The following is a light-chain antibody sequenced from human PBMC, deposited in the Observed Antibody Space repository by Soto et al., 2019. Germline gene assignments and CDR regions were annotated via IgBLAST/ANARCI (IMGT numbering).Light chain of an antibody. CDR1: QRITSSY. CDR3: QHYDSSPPYT. Sequence: EIVLTQSPVTLSLSPGERATLSCRASQRITSSYLGWYQQKPGQAPRLLIYAASTRATGIPDRFSGSGSATDFTLTISRLEPEDSAVYYCQHYDSSPPYTFGQGTKLEIK. V-gene: IGKV3-20*01. CDR2: AAS. J-gene: IGKJ2*01.